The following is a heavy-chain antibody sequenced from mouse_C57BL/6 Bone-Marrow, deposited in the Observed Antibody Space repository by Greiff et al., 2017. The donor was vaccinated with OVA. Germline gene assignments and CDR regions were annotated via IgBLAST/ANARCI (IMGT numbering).Heavy chain of an antibody. D-gene: IGHD2-10*02. CDR3: ARSRYGNYGDYFDY. J-gene: IGHJ2*01. CDR1: GYTFTSYW. CDR2: IYPGSGST. Sequence: VQLQQPGAELVKPGASVKMSCKASGYTFTSYWITWVKQRPGQGLEWIGDIYPGSGSTNYNEKFKSKATLTVDTSSSTAYMQLNSLTSEDSAVYYCARSRYGNYGDYFDYWGQGTTLTVSS. V-gene: IGHV1-55*01.